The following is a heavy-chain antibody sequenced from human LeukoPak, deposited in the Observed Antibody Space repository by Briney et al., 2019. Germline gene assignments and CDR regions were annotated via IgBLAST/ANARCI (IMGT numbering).Heavy chain of an antibody. D-gene: IGHD6-13*01. CDR1: GFTFSDYY. CDR3: ARDISSAAATYYYYYMDV. J-gene: IGHJ6*03. CDR2: ISSSGSTI. Sequence: PGGSVRLSCAASGFTFSDYYMSWIRQAPGKGLEWVSYISSSGSTIYYADSVKGRLTISRDNAKNSLYLQMNSLRAEDTAVYYSARDISSAAATYYYYYMDVWGKGTTVTISS. V-gene: IGHV3-11*01.